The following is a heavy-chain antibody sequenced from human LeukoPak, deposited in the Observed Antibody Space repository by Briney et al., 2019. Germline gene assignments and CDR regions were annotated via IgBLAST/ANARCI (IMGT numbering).Heavy chain of an antibody. V-gene: IGHV1-2*06. CDR3: ARDGDYDILTGYYNWFDP. D-gene: IGHD3-9*01. J-gene: IGHJ5*02. Sequence: GASVKVSCKASGYTFTGYYMHWVRQAPGQGLEWMGRINPNSGGTNYAQKFQGRVTMTRDTSISTAYMEPSRLRSDDTAVYYCARDGDYDILTGYYNWFDPWGQGTLVTVSS. CDR2: INPNSGGT. CDR1: GYTFTGYY.